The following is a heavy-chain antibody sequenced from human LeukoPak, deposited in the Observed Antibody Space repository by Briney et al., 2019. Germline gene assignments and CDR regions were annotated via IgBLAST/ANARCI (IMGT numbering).Heavy chain of an antibody. J-gene: IGHJ4*02. CDR2: ISASARTT. Sequence: PGGSLRLXCAASGFTFSTYAVTWVRQAPGKGLEWVATISASARTTYYAVSVKGRFTISRDNSKNMLYLQMNSLRAEDTAIYYCSTDYIWGNYRFTFDYWGQGTLVTVSS. CDR3: STDYIWGNYRFTFDY. D-gene: IGHD3-16*02. CDR1: GFTFSTYA. V-gene: IGHV3-23*01.